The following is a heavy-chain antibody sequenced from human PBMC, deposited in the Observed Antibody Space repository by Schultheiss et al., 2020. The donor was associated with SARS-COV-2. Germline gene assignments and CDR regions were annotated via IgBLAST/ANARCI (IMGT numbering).Heavy chain of an antibody. D-gene: IGHD3-16*01. CDR2: IYTSGIT. V-gene: IGHV4-4*07. Sequence: GSLRLSCTVSGGSISSYYWSWIRQPAGKGLEWIGRIYTSGITNYNPSLKSRVSISADTSKSRFSLRLSSVAAADTAVYYCARAGGIVVAGRGNWFDPWGQGILVTVSS. CDR3: ARAGGIVVAGRGNWFDP. CDR1: GGSISSYY. J-gene: IGHJ5*02.